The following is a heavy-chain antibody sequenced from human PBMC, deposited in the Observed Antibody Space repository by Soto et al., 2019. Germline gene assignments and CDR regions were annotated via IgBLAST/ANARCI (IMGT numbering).Heavy chain of an antibody. Sequence: QVQLVQSGAEVKKPGASVKVSCKASGYTFTSYDINWVRQATGQGLEWMGWMNPNSGNTGYAQKFQGRVTMTRNTSISPAYMELSSLRSEDTAVYYCVGYYDSSGYSGFDYWGQGTLVTVSS. CDR2: MNPNSGNT. CDR1: GYTFTSYD. CDR3: VGYYDSSGYSGFDY. J-gene: IGHJ4*02. V-gene: IGHV1-8*01. D-gene: IGHD3-22*01.